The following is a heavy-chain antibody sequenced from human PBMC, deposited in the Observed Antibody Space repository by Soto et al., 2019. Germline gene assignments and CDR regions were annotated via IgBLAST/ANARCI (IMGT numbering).Heavy chain of an antibody. D-gene: IGHD3-16*01. CDR3: AKDRLGGGLDY. V-gene: IGHV3-23*01. J-gene: IGHJ4*02. Sequence: EVQLLQSGGGLVQPGGSLRLSCAASGFIFSNYAMNWVRQAPGKGLEWVSIVTSRGDTTYYADSVKGRFTISRDNSKNTLYLQVKSLTAEDTAVYYCAKDRLGGGLDYWGQGTLVSVSS. CDR1: GFIFSNYA. CDR2: VTSRGDTT.